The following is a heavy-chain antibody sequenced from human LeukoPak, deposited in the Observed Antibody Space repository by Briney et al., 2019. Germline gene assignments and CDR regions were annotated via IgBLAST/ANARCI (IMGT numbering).Heavy chain of an antibody. CDR1: GFTLSLYA. J-gene: IGHJ3*02. CDR2: ICSNGGST. Sequence: PGGSLRLSCSASGFTLSLYALHWVRQAPGKGLEYVSAICSNGGSTYYADSVKGRFTISRDNSKNTLYLQMNSQRDEDTAVYYCAKGRGAFDIWGQGTMVTVSS. D-gene: IGHD3-10*01. V-gene: IGHV3-64*04. CDR3: AKGRGAFDI.